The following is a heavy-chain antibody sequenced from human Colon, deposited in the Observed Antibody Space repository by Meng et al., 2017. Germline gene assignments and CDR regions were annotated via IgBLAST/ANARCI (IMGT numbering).Heavy chain of an antibody. Sequence: VLLQWAGPVRVESPWPLLLSSPASGVSIRSTSGWSGGRRPPAKGLEWMGEISPSGGSNYNPSLKSRGTMSLDKYNNQLFLNLGSVSAADTAVYYCARENEGMGFPPAGQWGQGTLVTVSS. CDR1: GVSIRSTSG. V-gene: IGHV4-4*03. CDR2: ISPSGGS. J-gene: IGHJ1*01. CDR3: ARENEGMGFPPAGQ.